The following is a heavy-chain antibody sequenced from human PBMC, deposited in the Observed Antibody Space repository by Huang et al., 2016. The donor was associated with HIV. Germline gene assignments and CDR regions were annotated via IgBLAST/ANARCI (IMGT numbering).Heavy chain of an antibody. V-gene: IGHV3-53*01. D-gene: IGHD1-26*01. Sequence: EVQLVESGGGLIQPGGSLRLSCAASGFTVSSNYMSWVRQAPGKGLAWVSVIYSDYSTYFADSVKGRFTISRDNSKNTLYLQMNSLRAEDTAVYYCAAQWELRGGVDFWGQGTLVTVSS. CDR3: AAQWELRGGVDF. J-gene: IGHJ4*02. CDR1: GFTVSSNY. CDR2: IYSDYST.